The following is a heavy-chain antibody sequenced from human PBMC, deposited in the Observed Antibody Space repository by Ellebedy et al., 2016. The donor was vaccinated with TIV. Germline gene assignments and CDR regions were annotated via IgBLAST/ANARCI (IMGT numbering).Heavy chain of an antibody. CDR1: GLTVSTNY. CDR2: IYSGDDT. J-gene: IGHJ2*01. D-gene: IGHD3-16*02. CDR3: ARASFYDDDLSGWYFDF. Sequence: GGSLRLSCAASGLTVSTNYMNWVRQAPGKGLEWVSTIYSGDDTYYAGSVKGRFIISRDNSKNTLYLQMSSLRAEDTAVYYCARASFYDDDLSGWYFDFWGRGTLVTVSS. V-gene: IGHV3-66*01.